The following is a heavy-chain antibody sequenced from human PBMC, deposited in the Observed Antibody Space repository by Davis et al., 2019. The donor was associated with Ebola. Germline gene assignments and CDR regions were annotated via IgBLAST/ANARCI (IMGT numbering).Heavy chain of an antibody. CDR2: INHSGST. CDR3: ARDFRPRRLGQLGTYYFDY. J-gene: IGHJ4*02. Sequence: SETLSLTCTVSGGSISTYYWNWIRQPPGKGLEWIGEINHSGSTNYNPSLKSRVTISVDTSKNQFSLKLSSVTAADTAVYYCARDFRPRRLGQLGTYYFDYWGQGTLVTVSS. D-gene: IGHD6-13*01. CDR1: GGSISTYY. V-gene: IGHV4-34*01.